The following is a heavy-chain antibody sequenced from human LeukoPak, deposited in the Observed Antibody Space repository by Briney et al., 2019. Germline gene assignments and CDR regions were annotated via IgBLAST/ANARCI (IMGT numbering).Heavy chain of an antibody. V-gene: IGHV5-51*01. CDR1: GYSFTNYW. CDR3: ASTLSGYYYYFPKTKPDAFDI. D-gene: IGHD3-22*01. CDR2: IYPGDSDT. Sequence: AGESLKISCKGSGYSFTNYWIGWVRQMPGKGLEWMGIIYPGDSDTRYSPSFQGQVTISADKSISTAYLQWSSLKASDTAMYYCASTLSGYYYYFPKTKPDAFDIWGQGTMVTVSS. J-gene: IGHJ3*02.